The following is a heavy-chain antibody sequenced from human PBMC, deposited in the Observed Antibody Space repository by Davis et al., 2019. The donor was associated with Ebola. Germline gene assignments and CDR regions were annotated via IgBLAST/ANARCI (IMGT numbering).Heavy chain of an antibody. Sequence: GESLKISCAASGFTFRSYWMSWVRQAPGKGLEWVAKIKEDGSEKLKVDSVKGRFTISRDNAKDSLYLQMNSLRAEDTAVYYCARSSYQPDYWGQGTLVTVSS. CDR3: ARSSYQPDY. D-gene: IGHD2-2*01. CDR2: IKEDGSEK. J-gene: IGHJ4*02. V-gene: IGHV3-7*01. CDR1: GFTFRSYW.